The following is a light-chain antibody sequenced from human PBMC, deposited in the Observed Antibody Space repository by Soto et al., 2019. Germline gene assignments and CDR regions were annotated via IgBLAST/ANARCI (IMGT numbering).Light chain of an antibody. V-gene: IGKV3-11*01. CDR3: QHRHN. Sequence: EIVLTQSPATLSLSPGDRATLSCRASQSVSSDFSWYQHKPGQTPRLLIYDASNRATGIPASFSGTGSETDFTLTIGSLQPEDFALFYCQHRHNFGPGTKVDFK. CDR1: QSVSSD. CDR2: DAS. J-gene: IGKJ3*01.